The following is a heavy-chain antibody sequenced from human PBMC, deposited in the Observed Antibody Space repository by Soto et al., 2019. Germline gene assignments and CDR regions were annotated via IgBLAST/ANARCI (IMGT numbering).Heavy chain of an antibody. J-gene: IGHJ6*02. V-gene: IGHV4-59*08. CDR1: GGSISGYY. Sequence: SETLSLTCTVSGGSISGYYWSWIRQPPGKRLEWIGYIYYTGSTNYNPSLRSRVTISIDTSKNQFSLKLSSVTAADTAVYYCARGLFTIFGVESYYYYYGMDVWGQGTTVTVSS. CDR3: ARGLFTIFGVESYYYYYGMDV. CDR2: IYYTGST. D-gene: IGHD3-3*01.